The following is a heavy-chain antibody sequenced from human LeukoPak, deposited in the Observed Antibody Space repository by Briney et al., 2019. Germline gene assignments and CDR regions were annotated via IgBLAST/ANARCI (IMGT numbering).Heavy chain of an antibody. CDR2: IYSGGST. V-gene: IGHV3-66*01. CDR3: AKSVDSSGLPRLFDY. CDR1: GFTVSSNY. Sequence: GGSLRLSCAASGFTVSSNYMSWVRQAPGKGLEWVSVIYSGGSTYYADSVKGRFTISRDNSKNTLYLQMNSLRAEDTAVYYCAKSVDSSGLPRLFDYWGQGTLVTVSS. D-gene: IGHD3-22*01. J-gene: IGHJ4*02.